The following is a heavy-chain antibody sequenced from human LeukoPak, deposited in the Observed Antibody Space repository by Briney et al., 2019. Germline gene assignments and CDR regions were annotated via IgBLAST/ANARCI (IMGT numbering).Heavy chain of an antibody. CDR2: INHSGSN. Sequence: SETLSLTCAVYGGSFSGYYWSWIRQPPGKGLEWIGEINHSGSNNYNPSLKSRVTISVDTSKNQFSLKLSSVTAADTAVYYCARAARITIFGVVIIGSRGMDVWGKGTTVTVSS. D-gene: IGHD3-3*01. J-gene: IGHJ6*04. CDR3: ARAARITIFGVVIIGSRGMDV. V-gene: IGHV4-34*01. CDR1: GGSFSGYY.